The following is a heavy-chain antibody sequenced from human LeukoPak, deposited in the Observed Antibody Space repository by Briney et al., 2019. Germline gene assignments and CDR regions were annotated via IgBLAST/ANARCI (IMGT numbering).Heavy chain of an antibody. Sequence: SVKVSCKASGGTFSSYAISWVRQAPGQGLEWMGRIIPILGIANYAQKFQGRVTITADKSTSTAYMELSSLRSEDTAVYYCAREFPYSSSWYYYYYMDVWGKGTTVTVSS. CDR3: AREFPYSSSWYYYYYMDV. D-gene: IGHD6-13*01. CDR1: GGTFSSYA. J-gene: IGHJ6*03. V-gene: IGHV1-69*04. CDR2: IIPILGIA.